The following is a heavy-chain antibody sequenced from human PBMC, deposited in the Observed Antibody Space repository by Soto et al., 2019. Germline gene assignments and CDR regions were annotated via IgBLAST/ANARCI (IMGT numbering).Heavy chain of an antibody. CDR1: GYSFSSYW. CDR3: ARHICSGGSCYYYYYYGMDV. J-gene: IGHJ6*02. CDR2: IYPADSDT. V-gene: IGHV5-51*01. D-gene: IGHD2-15*01. Sequence: GESLTISYKGSGYSFSSYWVAWVRQMPGKVLEWMGIIYPADSDTRYNPSFQGQVTISADKSISTAYLQWSSLKASDTAMYYCARHICSGGSCYYYYYYGMDVWGQGTTVTVSS.